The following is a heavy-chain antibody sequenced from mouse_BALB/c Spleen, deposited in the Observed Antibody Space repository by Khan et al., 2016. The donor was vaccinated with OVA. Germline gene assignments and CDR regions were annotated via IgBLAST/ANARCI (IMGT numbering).Heavy chain of an antibody. D-gene: IGHD2-3*01. CDR3: ARDGSRYNYAMDY. Sequence: VQLKQSGPGLVKPSQSLSLTCTVTGYSINSDYAWNWIRQFPGNKLEWMGYISYSGSTNYNPPLKSRIYNTRDTSKNQLFLQLNSVTTEDTATYYCARDGSRYNYAMDYWGQGTSVTVSS. V-gene: IGHV3-2*02. CDR2: ISYSGST. CDR1: GYSINSDYA. J-gene: IGHJ4*01.